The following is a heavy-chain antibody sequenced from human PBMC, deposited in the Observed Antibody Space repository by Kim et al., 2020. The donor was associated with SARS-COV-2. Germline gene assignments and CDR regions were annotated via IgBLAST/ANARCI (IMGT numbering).Heavy chain of an antibody. V-gene: IGHV4-59*01. CDR3: ARCRGVYYYVMVV. CDR2: VNYSGST. Sequence: SETLSLTCTVSGGSISSYYWSWFRLPPGKGLERIGNVNYSGSTNYNPSFEIRVTISVDLYKNQFPLNLSPVTAADTAVYYYARCRGVYYYVMVVWGQG. J-gene: IGHJ6*02. CDR1: GGSISSYY.